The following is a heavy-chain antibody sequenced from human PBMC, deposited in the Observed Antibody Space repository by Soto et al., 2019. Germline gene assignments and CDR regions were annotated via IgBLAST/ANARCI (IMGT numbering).Heavy chain of an antibody. J-gene: IGHJ6*02. D-gene: IGHD1-26*01. CDR1: GFDFSSYG. CDR2: LGFDGGGR. Sequence: QMQLVESGGGVVQPGTSLRLSCAASGFDFSSYGMHWVRQTPGKGLEWVAVLGFDGGGRYYADSVKGRFTISRDNSKKMLYLQMDSVRAGETALYYCAREPVGPDYGMDVWGQGTRVNVSS. V-gene: IGHV3-33*01. CDR3: AREPVGPDYGMDV.